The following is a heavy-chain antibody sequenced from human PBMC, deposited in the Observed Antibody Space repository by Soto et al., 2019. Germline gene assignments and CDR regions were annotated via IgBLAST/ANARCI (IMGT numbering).Heavy chain of an antibody. CDR2: IYYSGST. V-gene: IGHV4-31*03. D-gene: IGHD1-26*01. CDR1: GGSISSGGYY. Sequence: SETLSLTCTASGGSISSGGYYWSWIRQHPGKGLESIGYIYYSGSTYYNPSLKSRVTISVDTSKNQFSLKLSSVTAADTAVYYCARAVGDYPYTFDPWGQGTLVTVSS. J-gene: IGHJ5*02. CDR3: ARAVGDYPYTFDP.